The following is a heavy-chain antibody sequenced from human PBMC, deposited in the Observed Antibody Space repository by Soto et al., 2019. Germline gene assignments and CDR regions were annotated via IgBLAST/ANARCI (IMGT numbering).Heavy chain of an antibody. CDR2: ISAYNGNT. CDR3: ARVAVDSSGYYHYYYYGMDV. Sequence: QVQLVQSGAEVKKPGASVKVSCKASGYTFTRYGISWVRQAPGQELEWMGWISAYNGNTKYAQKLQGRVTMTTDTSTSIAYMELRSLRSDDTAVYYCARVAVDSSGYYHYYYYGMDVWGQGTTVTVSS. J-gene: IGHJ6*02. CDR1: GYTFTRYG. D-gene: IGHD3-22*01. V-gene: IGHV1-18*01.